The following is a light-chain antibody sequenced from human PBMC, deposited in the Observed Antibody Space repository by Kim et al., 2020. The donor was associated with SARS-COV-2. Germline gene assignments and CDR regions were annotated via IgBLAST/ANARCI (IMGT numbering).Light chain of an antibody. CDR3: QQRSNWPT. CDR2: DAS. Sequence: LSLAAGERATLSCRASQSVSSYLAWYQQKPGQAPRLLIYDASNRATGIPARCSGSGSGTDFTLTISSLEPEDFAVYYCQQRSNWPTFGGGTKLEIK. V-gene: IGKV3-11*01. CDR1: QSVSSY. J-gene: IGKJ4*01.